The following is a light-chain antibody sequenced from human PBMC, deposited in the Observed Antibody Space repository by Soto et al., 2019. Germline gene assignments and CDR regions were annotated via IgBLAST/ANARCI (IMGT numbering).Light chain of an antibody. CDR2: AAS. V-gene: IGKV3-20*01. CDR3: QQYGYSEIT. Sequence: EIVLTQSPATLSLSPGERATLSCRASQSVGSSHLAWYQQKPGQAPRLLIFAASSRATGSPDRFSGGGSGTDFTLTISRLETEDFAVYYCQQYGYSEITFGQGTRLEI. CDR1: QSVGSSH. J-gene: IGKJ5*01.